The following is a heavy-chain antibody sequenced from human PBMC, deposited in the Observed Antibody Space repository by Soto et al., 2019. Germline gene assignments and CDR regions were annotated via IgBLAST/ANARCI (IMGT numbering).Heavy chain of an antibody. D-gene: IGHD4-17*01. V-gene: IGHV3-66*01. Sequence: EVQLVESGGGLVQPGGSLRLSCAASGFTVSSNYMSWVRQAPGKGLEWVSVIYSGGSTYYADSVKGRFTISRDNSKNTLYLQMNSLRAEDTAVYYCASRRIRYDYGDYDGSYYFDYWGQGTLVTVSS. J-gene: IGHJ4*02. CDR2: IYSGGST. CDR3: ASRRIRYDYGDYDGSYYFDY. CDR1: GFTVSSNY.